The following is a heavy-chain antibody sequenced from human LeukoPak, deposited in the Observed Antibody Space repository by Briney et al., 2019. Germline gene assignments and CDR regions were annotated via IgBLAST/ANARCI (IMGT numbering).Heavy chain of an antibody. D-gene: IGHD3-3*01. V-gene: IGHV1-69-2*01. Sequence: ASVKVSCKVSGYTFTDYYMHWVQQAPGKGLEWMGLVDPEDGETIYAEKFQGRVTITADTSTDTAYMELSSLGSEDTAVYYCATDRSPGVVFDYWGQGTLVTVSS. CDR1: GYTFTDYY. CDR3: ATDRSPGVVFDY. CDR2: VDPEDGET. J-gene: IGHJ4*02.